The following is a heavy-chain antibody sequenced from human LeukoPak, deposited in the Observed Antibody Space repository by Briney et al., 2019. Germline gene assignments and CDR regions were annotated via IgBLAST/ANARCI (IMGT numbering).Heavy chain of an antibody. J-gene: IGHJ4*02. V-gene: IGHV5-51*01. CDR3: ARVPYSISSMDY. D-gene: IGHD6-6*01. CDR2: IYPGDSDT. CDR1: GYTFSNYW. Sequence: GGPLKISCKSSGYTFSNYWIGWVRQMPGKGLEWMGIIYPGDSDTRYSPSFKGQVSISADKSISTAYLQWSSLKASDTAMYYCARVPYSISSMDYWGQGTLVTVSS.